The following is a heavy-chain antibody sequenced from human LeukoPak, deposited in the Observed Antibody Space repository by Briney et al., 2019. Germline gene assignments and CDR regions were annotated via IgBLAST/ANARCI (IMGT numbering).Heavy chain of an antibody. CDR3: AKDPQRYCSGGSCLYFDY. CDR2: ISASGGGT. Sequence: GGSLRLSCAASGFTFNNYAMSWVRQAPGKGLEWVSAISASGGGTNYAGSVKGRFIISRDNSKNTLYLQMNSLRAEDTAVYYCAKDPQRYCSGGSCLYFDYWGQGTLVTVSS. J-gene: IGHJ4*02. V-gene: IGHV3-23*01. CDR1: GFTFNNYA. D-gene: IGHD2-15*01.